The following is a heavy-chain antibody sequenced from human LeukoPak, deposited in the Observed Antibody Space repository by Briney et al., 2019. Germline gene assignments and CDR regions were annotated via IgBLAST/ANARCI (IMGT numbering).Heavy chain of an antibody. CDR1: GSLFTPYD. D-gene: IGHD2-2*02. CDR2: FKPYSGGT. CDR3: ARDFGYCSSTSCYSDNWFDP. J-gene: IGHJ5*02. Sequence: GRPCCSASGSLFTPYDMPWGRRSAGHGVECLGWFKPYSGGTNYAQKFQGRVTMTRDTSISTAYMELSRLRSDDTAVYYCARDFGYCSSTSCYSDNWFDPWGQGTLVTVSS. V-gene: IGHV1-2*02.